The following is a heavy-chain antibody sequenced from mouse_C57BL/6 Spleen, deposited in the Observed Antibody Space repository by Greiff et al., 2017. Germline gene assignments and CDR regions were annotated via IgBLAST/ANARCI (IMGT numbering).Heavy chain of an antibody. V-gene: IGHV6-3*01. J-gene: IGHJ1*03. CDR2: IRLKSDNYAT. Sequence: EVKVEESGGGLVQPGGSMKLSCVASGFTFSNYWMNWVRQSPEKGLEWVAQIRLKSDNYATHYAESVKGRFTISRDDSKSSVYLQMNNLRAEDTGIYYCTGQYYYGTYWYFDVWGTGTTVTVSS. D-gene: IGHD1-1*01. CDR1: GFTFSNYW. CDR3: TGQYYYGTYWYFDV.